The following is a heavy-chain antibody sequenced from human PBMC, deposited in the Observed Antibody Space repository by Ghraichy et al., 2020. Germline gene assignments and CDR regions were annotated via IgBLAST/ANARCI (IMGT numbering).Heavy chain of an antibody. CDR2: IYYSGST. CDR3: ARGPSYVNHFDY. Sequence: SETWSLTCTVSGGSISSGGYYWSWIRQHPGKGLEWIGYIYYSGSTYYNPSLKSRVTISVDTSKNQFSLKLSSVTAADTAVYYCARGPSYVNHFDYWGQGTLVTVSS. V-gene: IGHV4-31*03. CDR1: GGSISSGGYY. J-gene: IGHJ4*02. D-gene: IGHD1-14*01.